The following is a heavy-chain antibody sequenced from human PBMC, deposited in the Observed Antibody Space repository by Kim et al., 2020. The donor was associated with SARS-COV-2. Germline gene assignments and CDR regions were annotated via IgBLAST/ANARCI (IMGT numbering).Heavy chain of an antibody. J-gene: IGHJ4*02. V-gene: IGHV3-48*03. CDR3: ASAGYCSATSCPFDF. Sequence: GGSLRLSCTASTFAFSTYEMNWVRQAPGKGLEWVSYISSAGNTIYYADSVKGRFTISRDNAKNSLYLQMNSLRAEDTALYYCASAGYCSATSCPFDFWGPRTPVSVSS. D-gene: IGHD2-2*01. CDR1: TFAFSTYE. CDR2: ISSAGNTI.